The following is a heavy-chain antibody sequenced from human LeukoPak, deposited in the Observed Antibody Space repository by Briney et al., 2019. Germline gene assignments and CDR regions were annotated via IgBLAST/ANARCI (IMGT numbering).Heavy chain of an antibody. D-gene: IGHD6-13*01. Sequence: GASVKVSCKASGYTFTSYGISWVRQAPGQGLEWMGWISAYNGNTNYAQKLQGRVTMTTDTSTSTAYMELRRLRSDDTAVYYCARMGAAAGGTRYNWFDPWGQGTLVTVSS. CDR3: ARMGAAAGGTRYNWFDP. CDR2: ISAYNGNT. CDR1: GYTFTSYG. J-gene: IGHJ5*02. V-gene: IGHV1-18*01.